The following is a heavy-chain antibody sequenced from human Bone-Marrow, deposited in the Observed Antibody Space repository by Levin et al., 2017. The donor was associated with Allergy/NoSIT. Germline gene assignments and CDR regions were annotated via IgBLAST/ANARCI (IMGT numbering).Heavy chain of an antibody. V-gene: IGHV4-59*01. D-gene: IGHD3-22*01. Sequence: SETLSLTCTVSGGSISSYYWSWIRQPPGKGLEWIGYIYYSGSTNYNPSLKSRVTISVDTSKNQFSLKLSSVTAADTAVYYCARGWGEYYYDSSGWLDYWGQGTLVTVSS. CDR3: ARGWGEYYYDSSGWLDY. CDR1: GGSISSYY. CDR2: IYYSGST. J-gene: IGHJ4*02.